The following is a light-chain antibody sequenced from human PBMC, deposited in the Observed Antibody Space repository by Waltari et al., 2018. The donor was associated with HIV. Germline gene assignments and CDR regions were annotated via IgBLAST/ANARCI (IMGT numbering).Light chain of an antibody. Sequence: VMTQSPATASVSPGGRATLPCRASQSVGSYLAWYQQKPGQAPRLLIYGASTRATGIPTRFSGSGSGTEFTLTISSLKSEDFAVYYCHQYNKWPRGTFGGGTKVEV. V-gene: IGKV3-15*01. CDR3: HQYNKWPRGT. CDR2: GAS. J-gene: IGKJ4*01. CDR1: QSVGSY.